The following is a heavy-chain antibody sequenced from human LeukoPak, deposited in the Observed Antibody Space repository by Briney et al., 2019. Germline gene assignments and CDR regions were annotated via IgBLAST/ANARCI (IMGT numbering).Heavy chain of an antibody. CDR2: ISGSGVST. V-gene: IGHV3-23*01. Sequence: GGSLRLSCAASGFTFNIYGMNSVRQAPGKGLEWVSGISGSGVSTDYADSVKGRFTTSRDNSKNMVYLQMNTLRAEDTATYYCAKDRGPYIGIDNNWLHPWGQGTLVTVSS. CDR3: AKDRGPYIGIDNNWLHP. D-gene: IGHD1-26*01. J-gene: IGHJ5*02. CDR1: GFTFNIYG.